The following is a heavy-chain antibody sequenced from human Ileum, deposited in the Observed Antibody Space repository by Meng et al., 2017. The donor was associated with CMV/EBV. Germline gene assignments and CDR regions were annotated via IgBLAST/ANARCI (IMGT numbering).Heavy chain of an antibody. CDR2: IRFDGSNE. CDR3: AKAPGQVWLYYFDY. Sequence: GESLKISCAASGFTFSSYDMHWVRQAPGKGLEWVAFIRFDGSNEYYVDSVKGRFTVSRDNSENTLFLQMNSLRVEDTAVYYCAKAPGQVWLYYFDYWGQGMLVTVSS. CDR1: GFTFSSYD. D-gene: IGHD3/OR15-3a*01. J-gene: IGHJ4*02. V-gene: IGHV3-30*02.